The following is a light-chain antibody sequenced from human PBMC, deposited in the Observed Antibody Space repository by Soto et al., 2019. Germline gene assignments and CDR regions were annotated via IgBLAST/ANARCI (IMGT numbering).Light chain of an antibody. V-gene: IGKV3-20*01. CDR3: QQYGSSGT. CDR2: GAS. CDR1: QSVSNNY. Sequence: EILLTQSPGTLYLSTGERATLSCRASQSVSNNYLAWYQQKPGQAPRLLIYGASNRATGIPDRFSGSGSGTDFTLTISRLEPEDFAVYYCQQYGSSGTFGQGTKVDIK. J-gene: IGKJ1*01.